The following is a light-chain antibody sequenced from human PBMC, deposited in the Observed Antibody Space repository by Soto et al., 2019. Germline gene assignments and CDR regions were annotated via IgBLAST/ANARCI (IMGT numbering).Light chain of an antibody. Sequence: EIVMTQSPATLSVSPGERACLSCRASQSVSSNLAWYQQKPGQAPGLLIHGASTRATGIPARFSGSGSGTEFTLTISSLQSEDFAVYYCQQYNNRPPLFGQGTKVDIK. J-gene: IGKJ1*01. CDR2: GAS. CDR3: QQYNNRPPL. CDR1: QSVSSN. V-gene: IGKV3-15*01.